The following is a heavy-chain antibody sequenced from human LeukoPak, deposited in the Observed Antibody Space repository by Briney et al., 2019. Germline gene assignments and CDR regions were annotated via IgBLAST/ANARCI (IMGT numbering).Heavy chain of an antibody. Sequence: GGSLRLSCAASGFTFSTYSMNWVRQAPGKGLEWVSYISSSSYTKYYADSVKGRFTISRDNAKNSLYLQMNSLRNEDTAVYYCARDDGTWYGVDFWGQGTLVTVSS. D-gene: IGHD6-13*01. CDR2: ISSSSYTK. J-gene: IGHJ4*02. CDR3: ARDDGTWYGVDF. V-gene: IGHV3-48*02. CDR1: GFTFSTYS.